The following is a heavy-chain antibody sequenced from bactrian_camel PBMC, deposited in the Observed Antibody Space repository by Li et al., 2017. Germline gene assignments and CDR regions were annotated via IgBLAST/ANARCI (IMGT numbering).Heavy chain of an antibody. Sequence: HVQLVESGGGSVRAGGSLTLYCAASRFFPCMAWFRRHSGQGREGIAAIAADGRTNYADSVQGRFTISRDGAKNVILLQMDSLKPEDTSTYYCAADLVTDGPFLNDTEYYYWGQGTQVTVS. CDR2: IAADGRT. J-gene: IGHJ4*01. V-gene: IGHV3S53*01. CDR1: RFFPC. D-gene: IGHD1*01. CDR3: AADLVTDGPFLNDTEYYY.